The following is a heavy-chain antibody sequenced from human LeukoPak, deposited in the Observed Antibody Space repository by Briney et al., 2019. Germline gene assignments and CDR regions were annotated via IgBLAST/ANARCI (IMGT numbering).Heavy chain of an antibody. Sequence: GGSLRLSCAASGFTFSSYSMNWVRQAPGKGLEWVSSISSSSSYIYYADSVKGRFTISRDNAKNSLYLQMNSLRAEDTAVYYCASLAAAGFLSSDYWGQGTLVTVSS. CDR2: ISSSSSYI. CDR1: GFTFSSYS. V-gene: IGHV3-21*01. CDR3: ASLAAAGFLSSDY. J-gene: IGHJ4*02. D-gene: IGHD6-13*01.